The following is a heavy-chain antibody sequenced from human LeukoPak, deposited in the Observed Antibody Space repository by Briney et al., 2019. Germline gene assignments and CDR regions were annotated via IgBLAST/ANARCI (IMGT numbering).Heavy chain of an antibody. Sequence: GGSLRLSCAASGFTFSSYGMHWVRQAPGKGLEWVAFIRYDGSNKYYADSVKGRFTISRDNSKNTLYLQMNSLRAEDTAVYYCAKGDGAGVLWFGELLSPRPPHDYWGQGTLVTVSS. J-gene: IGHJ4*02. V-gene: IGHV3-30*02. CDR2: IRYDGSNK. CDR1: GFTFSSYG. D-gene: IGHD3-10*01. CDR3: AKGDGAGVLWFGELLSPRPPHDY.